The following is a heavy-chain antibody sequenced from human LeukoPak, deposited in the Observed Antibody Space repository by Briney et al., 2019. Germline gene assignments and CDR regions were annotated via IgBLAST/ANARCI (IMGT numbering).Heavy chain of an antibody. V-gene: IGHV1-18*01. CDR1: GYTFTSYG. J-gene: IGHJ5*02. Sequence: ASVKVSCKASGYTFTSYGTSWVRQAPGQGLEWMGWISAYNGNTNYAQKLQGRVTMTTDTSTSTAYMELRSLRSDDTAVYYCARDLYCSSTSCPLGWWFDPWGQGTLVTVSS. CDR3: ARDLYCSSTSCPLGWWFDP. CDR2: ISAYNGNT. D-gene: IGHD2-2*01.